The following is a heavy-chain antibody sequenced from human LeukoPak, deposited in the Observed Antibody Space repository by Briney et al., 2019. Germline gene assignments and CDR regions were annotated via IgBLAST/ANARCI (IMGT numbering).Heavy chain of an antibody. D-gene: IGHD5-12*01. V-gene: IGHV3-23*01. J-gene: IGHJ4*02. CDR3: AKGPQLYSGYHPDY. CDR1: GLTLSSSA. CDR2: ITGSDDAT. Sequence: GGPVRLPCAACGLTLSSSAILWLPQAPGKAREGVATITGSDDATYYADSVKGRFTISRDFSRNTVGLQMNSRRTEDTAIYYCAKGPQLYSGYHPDYWGQGTLVTVSS.